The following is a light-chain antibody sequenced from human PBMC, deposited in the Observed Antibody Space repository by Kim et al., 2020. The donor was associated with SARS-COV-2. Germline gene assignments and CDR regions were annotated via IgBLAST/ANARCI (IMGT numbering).Light chain of an antibody. V-gene: IGKV3-20*01. CDR3: QQYSSSPHT. CDR2: GAS. CDR1: QSVSSSY. J-gene: IGKJ1*01. Sequence: EFVLTQSPGTLSLSPGERATLSCRASQSVSSSYVAWYQQKPGQAPRLLIYGASSRATGIPDRFSGSGSGTDFTLTIRRLEPEDSAVYYCQQYSSSPHTFGQGTKVDNK.